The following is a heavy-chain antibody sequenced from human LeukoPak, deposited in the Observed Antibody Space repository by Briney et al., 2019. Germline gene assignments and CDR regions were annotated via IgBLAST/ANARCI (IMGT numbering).Heavy chain of an antibody. CDR3: ARDGTSTDDY. Sequence: ASVKISCKASAYPFTGYYVHWVRQAPGQGLEWMGWISGNNDNPNYGQKFQGRFTVTTDSSTSTAYMGLRNLTFDDTAVYYCARDGTSTDDYWGQGTLVTVSS. CDR2: ISGNNDNP. D-gene: IGHD2-2*01. V-gene: IGHV1-18*04. J-gene: IGHJ4*02. CDR1: AYPFTGYY.